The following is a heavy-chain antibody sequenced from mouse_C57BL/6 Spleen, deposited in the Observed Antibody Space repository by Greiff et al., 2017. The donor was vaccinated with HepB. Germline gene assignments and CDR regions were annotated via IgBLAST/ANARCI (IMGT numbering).Heavy chain of an antibody. CDR2: INPNNGGT. V-gene: IGHV1-18*01. D-gene: IGHD3-2*02. Sequence: VQLQQSGPELVKPGASVKIPCKASGYTFTDYNMDWVKQSHGKSLEWIGDINPNNGGTIYNQKFKGKATLTVDKSSSTAYMELRSLTSEDTAVYYCARGDRQLRLRGFAYWGQGTLVTVSA. CDR1: GYTFTDYN. CDR3: ARGDRQLRLRGFAY. J-gene: IGHJ3*01.